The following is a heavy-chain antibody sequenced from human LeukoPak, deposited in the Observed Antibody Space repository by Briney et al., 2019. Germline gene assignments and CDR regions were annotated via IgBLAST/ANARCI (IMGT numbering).Heavy chain of an antibody. CDR1: GFTFSDYG. CDR2: IWYDGSKK. J-gene: IGHJ4*02. Sequence: PGRSLRLSCAASGFTFSDYGIHWVRQAPGQGLEWVALIWYDGSKKYYADSVKGRFTISRDNTKNTRYLQLNSLRDDDTAVYYCARAHSSSSTFDLWGQGTLVTVSS. CDR3: ARAHSSSSTFDL. D-gene: IGHD6-6*01. V-gene: IGHV3-33*01.